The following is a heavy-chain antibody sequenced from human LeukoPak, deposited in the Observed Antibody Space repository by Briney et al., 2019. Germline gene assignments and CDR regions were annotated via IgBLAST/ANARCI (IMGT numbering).Heavy chain of an antibody. V-gene: IGHV1-69*13. CDR3: ARAHSRNYYYYGIDV. J-gene: IGHJ6*02. CDR1: GGTFSSYA. D-gene: IGHD2-15*01. Sequence: SVKVSCKASGGTFSSYAISWVRQAPGQGLEWMGGIIPIFGTAHYAQKFQGRVTIAADGSTSTVYMELSSLRSEDTAVYYCARAHSRNYYYYGIDVWGQGTTVTVSS. CDR2: IIPIFGTA.